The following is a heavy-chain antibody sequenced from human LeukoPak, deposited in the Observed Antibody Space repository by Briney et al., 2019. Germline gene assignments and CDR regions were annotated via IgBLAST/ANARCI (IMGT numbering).Heavy chain of an antibody. D-gene: IGHD2-15*01. Sequence: ASETLSLTCSVSNGSMNSGDYYWSWVRQTPGKGLEWIGYIFYSGTTYYNPSLKSRISISIDTSKNQFSLRLNSVTAADTAVYYCARGTPWGGYCSGSACLPDYWGQGTLVTVSS. CDR1: NGSMNSGDYY. V-gene: IGHV4-30-4*08. CDR3: ARGTPWGGYCSGSACLPDY. J-gene: IGHJ4*02. CDR2: IFYSGTT.